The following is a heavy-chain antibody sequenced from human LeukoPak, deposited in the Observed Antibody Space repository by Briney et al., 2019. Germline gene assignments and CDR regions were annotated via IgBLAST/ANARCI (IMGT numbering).Heavy chain of an antibody. CDR3: VRHDGRGGATMGAFDS. Sequence: SETLSLTCTVSTASISSSSHHWGWIRQSPGKGLEWIGSVYYGRTTYYSPSLDSRVTISLDTSANQFSLQLNSVTAADTAVYYCVRHDGRGGATMGAFDSWGQGSLVTVSS. D-gene: IGHD4/OR15-4a*01. V-gene: IGHV4-39*01. CDR2: VYYGRTT. CDR1: TASISSSSHH. J-gene: IGHJ5*01.